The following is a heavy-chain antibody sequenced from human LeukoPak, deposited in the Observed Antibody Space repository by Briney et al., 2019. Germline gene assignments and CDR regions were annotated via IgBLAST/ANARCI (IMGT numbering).Heavy chain of an antibody. CDR2: ISSSSSYI. D-gene: IGHD6-13*01. CDR1: GFTFSIYS. CDR3: ATSRYSSSWAPRGG. Sequence: GGSLRLSCAASGFTFSIYSMNWVRQAPGKGLEWVSSISSSSSYIYYADSVKGRFTISRDNAKNSLYLQMNSLRAEDTAVYYCATSRYSSSWAPRGGWGQGTLVTVPS. J-gene: IGHJ4*02. V-gene: IGHV3-21*01.